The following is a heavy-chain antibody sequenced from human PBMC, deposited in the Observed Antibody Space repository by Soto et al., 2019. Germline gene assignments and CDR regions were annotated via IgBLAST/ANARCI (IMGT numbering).Heavy chain of an antibody. D-gene: IGHD3-16*01. CDR2: IWDDGIKK. J-gene: IGHJ3*02. CDR3: VRGGSVTVAFAI. CDR1: GFTFSHYG. Sequence: QVQLVESGGGVVQPGRSLRLSCAASGFTFSHYGMHWVRQAPGKGLEWVAVIWDDGIKKFYPDSVRGRFTISRDNSENTLLFQLIGMKSEATAIYSCVRGGSVTVAFAIRVQETMVTVSS. V-gene: IGHV3-33*01.